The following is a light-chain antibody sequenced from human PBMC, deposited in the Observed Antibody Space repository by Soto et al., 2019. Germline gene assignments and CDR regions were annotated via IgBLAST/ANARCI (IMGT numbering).Light chain of an antibody. CDR2: SSN. V-gene: IGLV1-47*02. Sequence: SVLTHPPSASGTPGQRVTISCSGSNSNIGSNYVYWYQQLPGTAPKLLIYSSNQRPSGVPDRFSGSKSGTSASLAISGLRSEDDADYYCASWSDSLSGYVFGTGTKVTDL. CDR1: NSNIGSNY. J-gene: IGLJ1*01. CDR3: ASWSDSLSGYV.